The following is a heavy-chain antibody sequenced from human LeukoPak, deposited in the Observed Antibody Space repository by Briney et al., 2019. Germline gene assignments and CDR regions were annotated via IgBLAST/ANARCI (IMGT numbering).Heavy chain of an antibody. Sequence: GGSLRLSCAGSDFSFITYAMSWVRQAPGKGLEWVSTITGRDDATYYADSVKGRFTISRDNSKNTLYLQMNSLRAEDTAVYYCAKDGTVAGEAPYFDYWGQGTLVTVSS. CDR1: DFSFITYA. V-gene: IGHV3-23*01. CDR2: ITGRDDAT. CDR3: AKDGTVAGEAPYFDY. D-gene: IGHD6-19*01. J-gene: IGHJ4*02.